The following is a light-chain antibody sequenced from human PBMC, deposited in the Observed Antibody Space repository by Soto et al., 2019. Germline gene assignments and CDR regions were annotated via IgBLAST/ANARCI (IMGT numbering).Light chain of an antibody. CDR3: QQYDNSPST. J-gene: IGKJ1*01. V-gene: IGKV3-20*01. Sequence: EIVLTQSPGTLSLSPGERATLSCRASQSVSSSFLAWYQQKPGQAPRLLIYGASSRATGIPDRFSGSGSGTDFTLSISRLEPEECAVYYCQQYDNSPSTFRQSTEVEIK. CDR1: QSVSSSF. CDR2: GAS.